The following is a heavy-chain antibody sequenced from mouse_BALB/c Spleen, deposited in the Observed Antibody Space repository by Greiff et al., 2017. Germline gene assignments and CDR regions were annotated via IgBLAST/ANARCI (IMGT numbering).Heavy chain of an antibody. CDR1: CFNIKDTY. J-gene: IGHJ3*01. CDR3: AMGPWFAY. Sequence: VQLQQSGAELVKPGASVKLSFTASCFNIKDTYMHWVKQRPEQGLEWIGRIDPANGNTKYDPKFQGKATITADTSSNTAYLQLSSLTSEDTAVYYCAMGPWFAYWGQGTLVTVSA. V-gene: IGHV14-3*02. CDR2: IDPANGNT.